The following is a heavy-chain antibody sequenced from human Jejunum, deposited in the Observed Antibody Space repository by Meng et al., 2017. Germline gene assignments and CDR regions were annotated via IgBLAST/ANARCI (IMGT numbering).Heavy chain of an antibody. CDR2: IHNSGNI. J-gene: IGHJ4*02. CDR1: RYSISSGYY. Sequence: SETLSLTCDVSRYSISSGYYWGWVRQPPGKGLEWIGSIHNSGNINYNPSLKSRVTISVDTSKNHFSLTLYSVTAADTAVYYCARSPTLSTVADNFYFDSWSQGILVTVSS. CDR3: ARSPTLSTVADNFYFDS. V-gene: IGHV4-38-2*01. D-gene: IGHD4-23*01.